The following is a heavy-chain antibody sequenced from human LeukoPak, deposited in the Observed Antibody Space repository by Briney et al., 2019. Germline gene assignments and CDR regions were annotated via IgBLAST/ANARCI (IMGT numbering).Heavy chain of an antibody. CDR1: GGTFSSYA. D-gene: IGHD1-26*01. V-gene: IGHV1-18*01. CDR2: ISAYNGNT. CDR3: ARVGGSYSSDY. Sequence: ASVKVSCKASGGTFSSYAISWVRQAPGQGLEWMGRISAYNGNTNYAQKLQGRVTMTTDTSTSTAYMELRSLRSDDTAVYYCARVGGSYSSDYWGQGTLVTVSS. J-gene: IGHJ4*02.